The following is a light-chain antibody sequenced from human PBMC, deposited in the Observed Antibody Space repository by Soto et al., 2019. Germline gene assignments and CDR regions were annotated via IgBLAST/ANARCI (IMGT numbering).Light chain of an antibody. J-gene: IGLJ2*01. V-gene: IGLV3-21*04. CDR2: YDS. CDR3: QVWDSDVV. CDR1: NIGSKS. Sequence: SYELTKPPSVSVAPGKTARITCGGNNIGSKSVHWYQQKPGQAPVLVIYYDSDRPSGIPERFSGSNSGNTATLTISRVEAGDEADYYCQVWDSDVVFGGGTKLTVL.